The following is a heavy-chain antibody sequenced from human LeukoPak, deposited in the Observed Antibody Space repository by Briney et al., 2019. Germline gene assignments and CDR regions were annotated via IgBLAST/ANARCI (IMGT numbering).Heavy chain of an antibody. CDR3: AKERDSSSWLSPLDGMDV. J-gene: IGHJ6*02. V-gene: IGHV3-30*18. Sequence: GGSLRLSCAASVFTFSSYGMRWVRQAPGEGREWVAVISYDGRNKYNVGSLKDRFTISRDNSKNTLYLQINSQRAEDTAVYYCAKERDSSSWLSPLDGMDVWGQGTTVTDSS. CDR1: VFTFSSYG. D-gene: IGHD6-13*01. CDR2: ISYDGRNK.